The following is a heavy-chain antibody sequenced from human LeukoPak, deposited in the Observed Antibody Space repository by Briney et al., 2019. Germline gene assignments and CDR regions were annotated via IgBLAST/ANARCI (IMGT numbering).Heavy chain of an antibody. Sequence: PSETLSLTCAVYGGSFSGYYWSWIRQPPGKGLEWIGEINHSGSTNYNPSLKSRVTISVDTSKNQFSLKLSSVTAADTAVYYCARRTVHCSSTSCPFSYYYYYYYMDVWGKGTTVTISS. CDR1: GGSFSGYY. CDR2: INHSGST. CDR3: ARRTVHCSSTSCPFSYYYYYYYMDV. J-gene: IGHJ6*03. D-gene: IGHD2-2*01. V-gene: IGHV4-34*01.